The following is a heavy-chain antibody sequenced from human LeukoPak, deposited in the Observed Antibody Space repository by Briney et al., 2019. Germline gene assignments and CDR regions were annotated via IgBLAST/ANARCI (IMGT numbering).Heavy chain of an antibody. CDR2: ISYDGSNK. V-gene: IGHV3-30-3*01. J-gene: IGHJ4*02. CDR1: GFTFSNYA. CDR3: ARARFGYNRGPFDY. Sequence: GRSLRLSCAASGFTFSNYAMHWVRQAPGKGLEWVAFISYDGSNKHYADSVKGRFTISRDDSKNTLYLQMNSLRPEDTAVYYCARARFGYNRGPFDYWGQGILVTVSS. D-gene: IGHD5-24*01.